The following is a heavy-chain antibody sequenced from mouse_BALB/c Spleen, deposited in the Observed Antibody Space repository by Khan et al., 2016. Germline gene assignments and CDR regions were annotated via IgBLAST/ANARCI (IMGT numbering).Heavy chain of an antibody. V-gene: IGHV4-1*02. Sequence: EVKLLEPGGGLVQPGGSLKLSCAASGFDFSRYWMTWVRQAPGKGLEWIGEINPDSSTINYTPSLKDKFIISRDNAKNTLVLQMSKVRSEDTVPYYCARRTIEGYFDVWCAGTTVTVSS. CDR1: GFDFSRYW. CDR2: INPDSSTI. J-gene: IGHJ1*01. CDR3: ARRTIEGYFDV.